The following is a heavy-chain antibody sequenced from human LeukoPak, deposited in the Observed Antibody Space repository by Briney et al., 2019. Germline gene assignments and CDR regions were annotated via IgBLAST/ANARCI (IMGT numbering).Heavy chain of an antibody. CDR1: GYTFTGYY. D-gene: IGHD6-6*01. CDR3: AVVHPGSYYYYMDV. Sequence: ASVKVSCKASGYTFTGYYMHWVRQAPGKGLEWMGGFDPEDGETIYAQKFQGRVTMTEDTSTDTAYMELSSLRSEDTAVYYCAVVHPGSYYYYMDVWGKGTTVTISS. V-gene: IGHV1-24*01. J-gene: IGHJ6*03. CDR2: FDPEDGET.